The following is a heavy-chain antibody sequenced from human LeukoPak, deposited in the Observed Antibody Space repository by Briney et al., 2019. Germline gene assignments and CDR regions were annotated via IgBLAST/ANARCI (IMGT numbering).Heavy chain of an antibody. V-gene: IGHV1-69*05. Sequence: SVKVSCKASGGTFSSYAISWVRQAPGQGLEWMGRIIPIFGTANYAQKFQGRVTITTDESTSTAYMELSSLRSEDTAVYYRAREMNCGGDCYRDYWGQGTLVTVSS. CDR2: IIPIFGTA. CDR1: GGTFSSYA. CDR3: AREMNCGGDCYRDY. D-gene: IGHD2-21*02. J-gene: IGHJ4*02.